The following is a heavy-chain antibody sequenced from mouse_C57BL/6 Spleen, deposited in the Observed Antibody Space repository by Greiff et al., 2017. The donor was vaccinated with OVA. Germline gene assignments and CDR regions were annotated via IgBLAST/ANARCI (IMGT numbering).Heavy chain of an antibody. J-gene: IGHJ1*03. CDR1: GYSITSGYY. V-gene: IGHV3-6*01. Sequence: DVQLQESGPGLVKPSQSLSLTCSVTGYSITSGYYWNWIRQFPGNKLEWMGYISYDGSNNYNPSLTNRNSITRDTSKNQFFRKLNSVTTEDTATYYCARGGEGSSYWYFDVWGTGTTVTVSS. CDR2: ISYDGSN. CDR3: ARGGEGSSYWYFDV.